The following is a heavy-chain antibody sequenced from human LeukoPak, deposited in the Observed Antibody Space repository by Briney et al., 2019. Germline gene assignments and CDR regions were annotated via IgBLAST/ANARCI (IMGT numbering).Heavy chain of an antibody. CDR2: IHDRGSA. J-gene: IGHJ5*02. Sequence: SETLSLTCTVSGGFIRNYYWTWIRQPPGKGLEWIGFIHDRGSANYNPSLKSRVTISVDTSRKQFSLKLSSVTPADTAVYFCARGDYDGWFDPWGQGTLVTVSS. CDR3: ARGDYDGWFDP. CDR1: GGFIRNYY. D-gene: IGHD4-23*01. V-gene: IGHV4-59*01.